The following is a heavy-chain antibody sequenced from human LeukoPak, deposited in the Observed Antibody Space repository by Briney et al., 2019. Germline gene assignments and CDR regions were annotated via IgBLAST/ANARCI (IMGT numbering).Heavy chain of an antibody. J-gene: IGHJ4*02. V-gene: IGHV4-4*02. CDR2: ISDSGST. Sequence: SETLSLTCAVSGGSISSRNWWSWVRQPPGKGLEWIGEISDSGSTNYNPSLRTRVSISVDKSKNQFSLKLSSVTAADTAVYYCARGNIEMATTKFDYWGQGTLVTVSS. D-gene: IGHD5-24*01. CDR1: GGSISSRNW. CDR3: ARGNIEMATTKFDY.